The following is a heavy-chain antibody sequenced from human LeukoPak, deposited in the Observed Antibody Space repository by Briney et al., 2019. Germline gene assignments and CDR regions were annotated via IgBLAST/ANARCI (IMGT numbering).Heavy chain of an antibody. CDR1: GGCISSYY. D-gene: IGHD3-10*01. CDR3: SRGVGSGSFYPYYYGTDV. V-gene: IGHV4-59*01. J-gene: IGHJ6*02. Sequence: SETLSLTCTVSGGCISSYYWSWIRQPPGKGLEWIGYISYSGSTNYNPSLKSRVTISVDTSKNQFSLKLSSVTGADTAVYYCSRGVGSGSFYPYYYGTDVWGRGTTVTVSS. CDR2: ISYSGST.